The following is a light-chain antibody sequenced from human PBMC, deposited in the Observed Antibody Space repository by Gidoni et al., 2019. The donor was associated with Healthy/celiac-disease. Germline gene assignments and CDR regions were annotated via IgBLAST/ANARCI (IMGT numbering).Light chain of an antibody. CDR2: GAS. CDR3: QQDNNWPLT. V-gene: IGKV3-15*01. J-gene: IGKJ4*01. Sequence: EIVMTQSPATLSVSPGERATLSCRSSQSVSRNLAWYQQKPGQAPRLLIYGASTRATGIPARFSGSGSGLDFTLTISSLQSEDLVVYYCQQDNNWPLTFGGGTKVGIK. CDR1: QSVSRN.